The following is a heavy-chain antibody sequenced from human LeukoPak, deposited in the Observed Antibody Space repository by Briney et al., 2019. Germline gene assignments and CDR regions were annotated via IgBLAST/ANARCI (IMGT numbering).Heavy chain of an antibody. CDR2: ISNDNGIT. CDR1: GYSFTGYG. CDR3: ARGGFDYYGSGRAFDF. Sequence: SVKVSCKASGYSFTGYGINRVRQAPGQGLEWMGWISNDNGITNYAQQFQGRVTMDTETYTSTAYMELRSLRSDDTAVYYCARGGFDYYGSGRAFDFWGQGTLVTVSS. D-gene: IGHD3-10*01. J-gene: IGHJ4*02. V-gene: IGHV1-18*01.